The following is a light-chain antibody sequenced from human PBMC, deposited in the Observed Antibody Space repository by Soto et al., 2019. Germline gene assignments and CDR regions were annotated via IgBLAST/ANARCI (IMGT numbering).Light chain of an antibody. CDR2: GAC. CDR1: QSVSSSY. CDR3: QQYGSSPSA. V-gene: IGKV3-20*01. J-gene: IGKJ1*01. Sequence: EIVLTQSPGTLSLSPGERATLSCRASQSVSSSYLARYQQKPGQAPRLLIYGACSRATGIPDRFSGSGSGTDFTLTISRLEPEDFAVYYCQQYGSSPSAFGQGTKVEIK.